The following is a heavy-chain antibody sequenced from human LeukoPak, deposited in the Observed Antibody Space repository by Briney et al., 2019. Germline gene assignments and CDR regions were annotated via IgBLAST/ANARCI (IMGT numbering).Heavy chain of an antibody. J-gene: IGHJ6*02. Sequence: GGSLRLSCAASGFTFSSYWMHWVRQAPGKGLVWVSRINSDGSSITYADSVKGRFTISRDNAKNTLYLQMNSLRAEDTAVYYCARSPPLLYYYYGMDVWGQGTTVTVSS. V-gene: IGHV3-74*03. CDR1: GFTFSSYW. CDR2: INSDGSSI. CDR3: ARSPPLLYYYYGMDV.